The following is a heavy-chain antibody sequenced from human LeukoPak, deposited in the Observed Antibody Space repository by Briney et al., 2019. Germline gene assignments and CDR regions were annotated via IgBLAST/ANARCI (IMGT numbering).Heavy chain of an antibody. Sequence: SQTLSLTCTVSGGSISSGGYYWSWIRQHPGKGLEWIGYIYYSGSTYYNPSLKSRVTISVDTSKNQFSLKLSSVTAADTAVYYCARSFLGDWYFDLWGRGTLVTVSS. CDR1: GGSISSGGYY. J-gene: IGHJ2*01. CDR2: IYYSGST. V-gene: IGHV4-31*03. D-gene: IGHD1-26*01. CDR3: ARSFLGDWYFDL.